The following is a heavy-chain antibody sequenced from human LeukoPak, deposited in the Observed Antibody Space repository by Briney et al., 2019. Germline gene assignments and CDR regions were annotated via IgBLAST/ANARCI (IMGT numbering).Heavy chain of an antibody. J-gene: IGHJ6*03. CDR3: ARAGEMRYMDV. V-gene: IGHV3-11*01. CDR2: ISSSGSTI. D-gene: IGHD5-24*01. Sequence: GGSLRLSCAASGFTFSDYYMSWIRQAPGKGLEWVSYISSSGSTIYYADSVRGRFTISRDNAKNSLFLQMNSLRVDDTATYYCARAGEMRYMDVWGKGTAVAVS. CDR1: GFTFSDYY.